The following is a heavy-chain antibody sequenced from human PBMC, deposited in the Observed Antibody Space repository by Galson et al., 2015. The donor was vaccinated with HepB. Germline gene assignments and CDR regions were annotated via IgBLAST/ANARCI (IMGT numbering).Heavy chain of an antibody. CDR2: ISWNSGSI. CDR1: GFTFDDYA. V-gene: IGHV3-9*01. Sequence: SLRLSCAASGFTFDDYAMHWVRQAPGKGLEWVSGISWNSGSIGYADSVKGRFTISRDNAKNSLYLQMNSLRAEDTALYYCAKQASGRKVYFDYWGQGTLVTVSS. J-gene: IGHJ4*02. CDR3: AKQASGRKVYFDY. D-gene: IGHD6-19*01.